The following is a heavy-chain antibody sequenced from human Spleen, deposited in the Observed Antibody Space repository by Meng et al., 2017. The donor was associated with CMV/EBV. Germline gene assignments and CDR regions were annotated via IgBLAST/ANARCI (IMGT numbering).Heavy chain of an antibody. D-gene: IGHD4-11*01. V-gene: IGHV1-18*01. CDR1: GYTFTSYG. Sequence: QVQLVRSGAEVKKPGDSVKVSCKASGYTFTSYGISWVRQAPGQGLEWMGWINPNSGGTNYAQKFQGRVTITADESTSTAYMELSSLRSEDTAVYYCARDCTYSTSLRYFDLWGRGTLVTVSS. J-gene: IGHJ2*01. CDR2: INPNSGGT. CDR3: ARDCTYSTSLRYFDL.